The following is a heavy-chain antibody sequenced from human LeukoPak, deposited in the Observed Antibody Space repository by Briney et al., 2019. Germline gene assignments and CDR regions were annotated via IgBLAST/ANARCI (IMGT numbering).Heavy chain of an antibody. D-gene: IGHD4-17*01. CDR3: AKFSYGDYVA. V-gene: IGHV3-30*02. CDR1: GFVFSKNG. J-gene: IGHJ5*02. Sequence: PGGSLRLSCATSGFVFSKNGMHWVRQAPGKGLEWVAFIRHDESNKYYADLVKGRFTISRDNSKNTLSLQMNSLRPDDTAVYYCAKFSYGDYVAWGQGTLVIVSS. CDR2: IRHDESNK.